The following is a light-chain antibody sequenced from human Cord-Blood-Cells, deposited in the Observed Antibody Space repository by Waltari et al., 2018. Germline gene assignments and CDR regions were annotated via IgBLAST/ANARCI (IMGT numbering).Light chain of an antibody. Sequence: QSALTQPPSVSGSPGQSVTISCTGTSSDVGSSNRVSWYQQPPGTAPKLMIYEVSNRPSGVPDRFSGSKSGNTASLTISVLQAEDEADYYCSSYTSSSTYVFGTGTKVTVL. CDR2: EVS. CDR1: SSDVGSSNR. CDR3: SSYTSSSTYV. J-gene: IGLJ1*01. V-gene: IGLV2-18*02.